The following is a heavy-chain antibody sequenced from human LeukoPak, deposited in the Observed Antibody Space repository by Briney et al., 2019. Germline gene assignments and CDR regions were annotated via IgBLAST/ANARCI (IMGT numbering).Heavy chain of an antibody. CDR1: GGSISSSSYY. D-gene: IGHD3-10*01. CDR2: IYYSGST. Sequence: KTSETLSLTCTVSGGSISSSSYYWGWIRQPPGKGLEWVGSIYYSGSTYYNPSLKSRVTISVDTSKNQFSLKLSSVTAADTAVYYFARAPQLWFNAFDFWGQGTMVTVSS. J-gene: IGHJ3*01. CDR3: ARAPQLWFNAFDF. V-gene: IGHV4-39*01.